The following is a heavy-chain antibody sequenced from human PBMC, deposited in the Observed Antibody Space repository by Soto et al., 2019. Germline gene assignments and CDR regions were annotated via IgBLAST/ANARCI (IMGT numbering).Heavy chain of an antibody. CDR3: IADFYDYGCGSYRFG. V-gene: IGHV3-15*07. CDR1: GFTFSNAW. D-gene: IGHD3-16*02. J-gene: IGHJ4*02. CDR2: IISKTDGGTT. Sequence: EVQLVESGGGLVKPGGSLRLSCAASGFTFSNAWMNWVRQAPGKGLEWVGRIISKTDGGTTDYAAPVKGRFTISRDDSKTALCMQMDSLRTEDTAVYYCIADFYDYGCGSYRFGGGQGTLVTVSS.